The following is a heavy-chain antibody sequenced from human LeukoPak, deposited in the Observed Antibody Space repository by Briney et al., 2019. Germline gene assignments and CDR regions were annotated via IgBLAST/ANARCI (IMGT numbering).Heavy chain of an antibody. CDR1: GFTFSSYA. V-gene: IGHV3-23*01. J-gene: IGHJ4*02. CDR2: ISGSGGST. D-gene: IGHD4-23*01. Sequence: GGSLRLSCAASGFTFSSYAMSWVRQAPGKGLEWVSAISGSGGSTYLADSVKGRFTISGDNSKNTLYLQMNSLRAEDTAIYYCAKDVSPYGGEWDYFDYWGQGTLVTVSS. CDR3: AKDVSPYGGEWDYFDY.